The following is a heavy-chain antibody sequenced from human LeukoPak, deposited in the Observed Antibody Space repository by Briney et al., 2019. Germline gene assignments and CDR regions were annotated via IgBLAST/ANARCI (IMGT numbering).Heavy chain of an antibody. CDR3: ARAEHITIFGVVIDGWFDP. CDR2: IYYSGST. Sequence: SETLSLTCTVSGGSISSYYWSWIRQPPGKGLEWIGYIYYSGSTNYNPSLKSRVTISVDTSKNQFSLKLSSVTAADTAVYYCARAEHITIFGVVIDGWFDPWGQGTLVTVSS. D-gene: IGHD3-3*01. J-gene: IGHJ5*02. V-gene: IGHV4-59*01. CDR1: GGSISSYY.